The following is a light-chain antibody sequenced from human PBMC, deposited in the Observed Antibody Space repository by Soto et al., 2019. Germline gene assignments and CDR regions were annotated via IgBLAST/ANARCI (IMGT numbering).Light chain of an antibody. J-gene: IGKJ1*01. V-gene: IGKV3-20*01. Sequence: EIVLTQSPGTLSLSPGERATLSCRASQTISSNYLVWYQQKPGQAPRLLMYSASSRAAGIPDRFSGSGSGTDFTLTISRLEPEDCAVYCCQQSEISCTVGQGTKVDIK. CDR2: SAS. CDR1: QTISSNY. CDR3: QQSEISCT.